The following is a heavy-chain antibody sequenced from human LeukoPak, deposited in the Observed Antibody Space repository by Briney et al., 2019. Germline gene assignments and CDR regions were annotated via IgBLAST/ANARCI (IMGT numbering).Heavy chain of an antibody. D-gene: IGHD3-16*01. V-gene: IGHV3-74*01. CDR2: MNSGGTTI. CDR3: IREVQVRASASLGL. CDR1: GFSISGYW. J-gene: IGHJ4*01. Sequence: GGSLRLSCAASGFSISGYWMHWVRQAAGEGLVWVSRMNSGGTTINYADSVKGRFTISRDNVDNTLHLQMNSLRVEDTAVYYCIREVQVRASASLGLWGQGTLVTISS.